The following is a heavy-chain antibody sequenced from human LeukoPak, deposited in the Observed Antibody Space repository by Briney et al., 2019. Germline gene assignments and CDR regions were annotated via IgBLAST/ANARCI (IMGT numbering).Heavy chain of an antibody. D-gene: IGHD3-3*01. V-gene: IGHV4-59*08. Sequence: SETLSLTCTVSGGSISTYYWTWIRQPPGKGLEWIGYISYSGSTNYNPSLKSRVTISVDTSKNQFSLKLSSVTAADTAVYYCARRSAYDFWSGYYSAYYYGMDVWGQGTTVTVSS. CDR1: GGSISTYY. J-gene: IGHJ6*02. CDR3: ARRSAYDFWSGYYSAYYYGMDV. CDR2: ISYSGST.